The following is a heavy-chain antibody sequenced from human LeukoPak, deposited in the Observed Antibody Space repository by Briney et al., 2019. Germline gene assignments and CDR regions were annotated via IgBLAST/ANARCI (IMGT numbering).Heavy chain of an antibody. CDR2: ISGSGGST. D-gene: IGHD6-13*01. CDR3: AKGFTKTIAATDY. V-gene: IGHV3-23*01. CDR1: GFTSSSYA. J-gene: IGHJ4*02. Sequence: GGSLRLSCAASGFTSSSYAMSWVRQAPGKGLEWVSAISGSGGSTYYADSVKGRFTISRDNSKNTLYLQMNSLRAEDTAVYYCAKGFTKTIAATDYWGQGTLVTVSS.